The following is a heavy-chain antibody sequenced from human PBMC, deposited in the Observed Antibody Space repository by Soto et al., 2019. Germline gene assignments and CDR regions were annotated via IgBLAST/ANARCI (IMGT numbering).Heavy chain of an antibody. CDR3: ARMSPPYCDSTCYSEGVWIDH. Sequence: QVHLQESGPGLVKPSETLSLTCTVSGGSIRSYYWNWIRQPPGEGLESIGYAYHNGFTSYNPSLKSRVTISVDTSKNQLYLKLSSVTAADTAVYYCARMSPPYCDSTCYSEGVWIDHWGQGTLVTVSS. CDR2: AYHNGFT. J-gene: IGHJ4*02. V-gene: IGHV4-59*01. D-gene: IGHD2-21*02. CDR1: GGSIRSYY.